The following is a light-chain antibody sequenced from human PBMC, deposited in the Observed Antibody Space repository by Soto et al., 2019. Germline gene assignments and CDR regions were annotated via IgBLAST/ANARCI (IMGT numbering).Light chain of an antibody. CDR3: QQLAGFPIT. V-gene: IGKV1-8*01. CDR2: TAS. CDR1: QGISTY. J-gene: IGKJ5*01. Sequence: IRMTQSPYSFSAFTGDRVTLTCRASQGISTYVAWYQQKPGKAPNLLIYTASTLQTGVPSRFSGSAFGTEFTLTISSLQPEDFATYYCQQLAGFPITFGQGTRLEIK.